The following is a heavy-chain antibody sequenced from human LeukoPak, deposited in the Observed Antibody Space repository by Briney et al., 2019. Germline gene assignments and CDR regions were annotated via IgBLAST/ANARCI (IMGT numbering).Heavy chain of an antibody. D-gene: IGHD5-18*01. J-gene: IGHJ6*03. V-gene: IGHV3-48*03. CDR3: ARRVKDTAMVLFYYYMDV. CDR1: ESTFSSYE. CDR2: ISSSGSTI. Sequence: QTGGSLRLSCAASESTFSSYEMNWVRQAPGKGLEWVSYISSSGSTILYADSVKGRFSISRDNAKNSLFLQMNSLRAEDTAVYYCARRVKDTAMVLFYYYMDVWGKGTTVTVSS.